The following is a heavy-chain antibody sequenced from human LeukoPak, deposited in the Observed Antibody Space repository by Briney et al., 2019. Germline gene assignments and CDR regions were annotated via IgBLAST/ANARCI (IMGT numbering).Heavy chain of an antibody. CDR2: INGDGSDT. Sequence: GGSLRLSCAASGFTFSSHWMHWVRQAPGKGLVWVSRINGDGSDTTYADSVKGRFTISRDNAKNALYLQTNSLRAEDTAVYYCAREWGRGYSYGYADYWGQGTLVTVSS. V-gene: IGHV3-74*03. CDR1: GFTFSSHW. J-gene: IGHJ4*02. CDR3: AREWGRGYSYGYADY. D-gene: IGHD5-18*01.